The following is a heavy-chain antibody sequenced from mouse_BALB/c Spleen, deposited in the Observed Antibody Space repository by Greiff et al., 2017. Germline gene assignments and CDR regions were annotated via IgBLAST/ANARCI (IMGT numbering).Heavy chain of an antibody. Sequence: EVQLQQSGPELVKPGASVKISCKASGYSFTDYIMLWVKQSHGKSLEWIGNINPYYGSTSYNLKFKGKATLTVDKSSSTAYMQLNSLTSEDSAVYYCARSRGNYPAWFAYWGQGTLVTVSA. CDR3: ARSRGNYPAWFAY. CDR2: INPYYGST. V-gene: IGHV1-39*01. J-gene: IGHJ3*01. D-gene: IGHD2-1*01. CDR1: GYSFTDYI.